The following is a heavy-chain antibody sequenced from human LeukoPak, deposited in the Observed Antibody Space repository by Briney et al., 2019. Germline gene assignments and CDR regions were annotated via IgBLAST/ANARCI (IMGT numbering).Heavy chain of an antibody. V-gene: IGHV1-69*13. CDR1: GGTFSSYA. CDR2: IIPIFGTA. Sequence: SVKVSCKASGGTFSSYAISWVRQAPGQGLEWMGGIIPIFGTANYAQKFQGRVTITADESTSTAYMELSSLRSEDMAVYYCAIYYDSSGFRVAAFDYWGQGTLVTVSS. J-gene: IGHJ4*02. CDR3: AIYYDSSGFRVAAFDY. D-gene: IGHD3-22*01.